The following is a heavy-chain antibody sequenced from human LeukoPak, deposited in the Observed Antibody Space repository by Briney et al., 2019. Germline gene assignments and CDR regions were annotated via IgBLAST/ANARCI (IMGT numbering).Heavy chain of an antibody. CDR3: ARDLVVTSAY. J-gene: IGHJ4*02. CDR1: GFTFSSYS. Sequence: GGSLRLSCAASGFTFSSYSMDWVRQAPGKGLEWVSYISSTSSSIHYADSVKGRFTISRDNAKNTLYLQMNGLRAEDTAVYYCARDLVVTSAYWGQGTLVTVSS. V-gene: IGHV3-48*01. D-gene: IGHD2-2*01. CDR2: ISSTSSSI.